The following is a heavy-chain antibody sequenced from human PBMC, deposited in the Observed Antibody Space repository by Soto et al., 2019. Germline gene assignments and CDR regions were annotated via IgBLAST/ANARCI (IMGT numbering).Heavy chain of an antibody. CDR3: ARGYCSGGGCHFLDN. Sequence: QVKLQESGPGLLKPSQTLSLTCSVSGGSISSSGYYWNWIRQHPGKGLGWIGYIYYSGSMYFYNPSLKSRVTISQDTYKHHFSLKLSSVTAADTAVYYCARGYCSGGGCHFLDNWGQGTLVTVSS. CDR1: GGSISSSGYY. CDR2: IYYSGSMY. J-gene: IGHJ4*02. V-gene: IGHV4-31*03. D-gene: IGHD2-15*01.